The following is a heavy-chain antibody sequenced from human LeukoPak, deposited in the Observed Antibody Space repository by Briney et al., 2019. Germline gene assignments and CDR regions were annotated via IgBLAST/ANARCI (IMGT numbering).Heavy chain of an antibody. CDR1: GFTFSRYG. V-gene: IGHV3-30*02. CDR2: IRYDASDK. CDR3: ATYFYASGNYYNYIYY. D-gene: IGHD3-10*01. Sequence: GGSLRLSCAASGFTFSRYGMHWVRQAPGKGLEWVAFIRYDASDKKYKDSVKGRFTVSKDNSKNTVSLQMNSLRFEDTAVYYCATYFYASGNYYNYIYYWGQGALVTVSS. J-gene: IGHJ4*02.